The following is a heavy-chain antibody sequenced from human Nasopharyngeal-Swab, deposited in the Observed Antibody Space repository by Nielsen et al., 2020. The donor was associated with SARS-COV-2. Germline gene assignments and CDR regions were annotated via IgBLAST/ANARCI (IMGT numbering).Heavy chain of an antibody. V-gene: IGHV4-31*02. CDR2: IYYSGST. D-gene: IGHD1-26*01. Sequence: RQAPGKGLEWIGYIYYSGSTYYNPPLKSRVTISVDTSKNQFSLKLSSVTAADTAVYYRARVGGGSYYFDYWGQGTLVTVSS. CDR3: ARVGGGSYYFDY. J-gene: IGHJ4*02.